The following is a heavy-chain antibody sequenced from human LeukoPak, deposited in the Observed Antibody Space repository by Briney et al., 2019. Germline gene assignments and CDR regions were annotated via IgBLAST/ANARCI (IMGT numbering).Heavy chain of an antibody. D-gene: IGHD2-15*01. J-gene: IGHJ4*02. CDR1: GGSFSGYY. CDR3: ASEALGYCSGGSCYGY. CDR2: INHSGST. V-gene: IGHV4-34*01. Sequence: SETLSLTCGVYGGSFSGYYWSWIRQPPGKGLEWIGEINHSGSTNYNPSLKSRVTISVDTSKNQFSLKLSSVTAADTAVYYCASEALGYCSGGSCYGYWGQGTLVTVSS.